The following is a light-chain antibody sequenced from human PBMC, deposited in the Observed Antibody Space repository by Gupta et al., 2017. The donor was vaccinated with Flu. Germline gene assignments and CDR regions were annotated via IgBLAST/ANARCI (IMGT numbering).Light chain of an antibody. CDR1: SSDVASSHL. CDR2: EGT. V-gene: IGLV2-23*01. J-gene: IGLJ3*02. CDR3: SSSAGSRVWV. Sequence: QSALTQPASVSGSPGQSITISCAGTSSDVASSHLVSWYQQHPGKAPKLIIYEGTKRPSGVSDRFSAAKSGNSASVTVSGLQAEDEADYYCSSSAGSRVWVFGGGTSLTVL.